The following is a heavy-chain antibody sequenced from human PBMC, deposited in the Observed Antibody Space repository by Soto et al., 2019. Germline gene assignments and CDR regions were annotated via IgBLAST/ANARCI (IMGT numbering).Heavy chain of an antibody. D-gene: IGHD3-22*01. Sequence: GGSLRLSCAASGFTFSSYAMHWVRQAPGKGLEWVAVISYDGSNKYYADSVKGRFTISRDNSKNTLYLQMNSLRAEDTAVYYCAGGINPSSGPFDYWGQGTLVTVSS. V-gene: IGHV3-30-3*01. CDR2: ISYDGSNK. CDR3: AGGINPSSGPFDY. CDR1: GFTFSSYA. J-gene: IGHJ4*02.